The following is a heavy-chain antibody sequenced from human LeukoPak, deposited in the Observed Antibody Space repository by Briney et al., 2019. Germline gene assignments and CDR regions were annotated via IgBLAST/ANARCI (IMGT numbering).Heavy chain of an antibody. CDR2: ISGSVGST. J-gene: IGHJ1*01. CDR3: AKGRSSGWYLYQPPLQH. V-gene: IGHV3-23*01. CDR1: GFSFSSYA. D-gene: IGHD6-19*01. Sequence: GASLRLSCAASGFSFSSYAMSWVRHAPGEGLEWVSAISGSVGSTYYADSVKGRFTISRDNSKNTLYLQMNSLRAEDTAVYYCAKGRSSGWYLYQPPLQHWGQGSLVTVSS.